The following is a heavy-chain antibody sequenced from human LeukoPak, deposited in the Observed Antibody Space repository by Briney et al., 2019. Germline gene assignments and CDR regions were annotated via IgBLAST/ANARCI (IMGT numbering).Heavy chain of an antibody. J-gene: IGHJ3*02. D-gene: IGHD5/OR15-5a*01. CDR2: IWYDGSNK. V-gene: IGHV3-33*01. Sequence: GGSLRLSCAASGFTFSSYGMHWVRQAPGKGLEWVAVIWYDGSNKYYADSVKGRFTISRDNSKNTLYLQMNSLRAEDTAVFYCARVGLHKADAFDIWGQGTMVTVSS. CDR3: ARVGLHKADAFDI. CDR1: GFTFSSYG.